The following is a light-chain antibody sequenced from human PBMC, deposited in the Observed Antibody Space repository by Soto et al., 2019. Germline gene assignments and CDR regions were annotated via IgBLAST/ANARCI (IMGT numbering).Light chain of an antibody. CDR2: KAF. J-gene: IGKJ1*01. V-gene: IGKV1-5*03. CDR3: QHYNSYSEA. CDR1: QTISSW. Sequence: DIQMTQSPSTLSGSAGDRVTITCRASQTISSWLAWYQQKPGKAPKLLIYKAFTLKSGVPSRFSGSGSGTEITLTISSLQPDDFASYYRQHYNSYSEAFGQGTKVELK.